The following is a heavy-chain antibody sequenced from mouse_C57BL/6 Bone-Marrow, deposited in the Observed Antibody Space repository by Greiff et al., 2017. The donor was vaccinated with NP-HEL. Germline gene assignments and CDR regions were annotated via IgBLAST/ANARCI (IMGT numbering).Heavy chain of an antibody. CDR3: ARSAGLRRPYAMDY. CDR2: IDPNSGGT. D-gene: IGHD2-4*01. Sequence: QVQLQQPGAELVKPGASVKLSCKASGYTFTSYWMHWVKQRPGRGLEWIGRIDPNSGGTKYNEKFQSKATLTVDKPSSTAYMQLSSLTSEDSAVYYCARSAGLRRPYAMDYWGQGTSVTVSS. V-gene: IGHV1-72*01. CDR1: GYTFTSYW. J-gene: IGHJ4*01.